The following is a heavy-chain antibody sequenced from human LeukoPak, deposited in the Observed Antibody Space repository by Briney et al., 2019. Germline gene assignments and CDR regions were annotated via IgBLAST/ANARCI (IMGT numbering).Heavy chain of an antibody. J-gene: IGHJ4*02. D-gene: IGHD3-22*01. V-gene: IGHV3-23*01. CDR2: ISGSGGST. CDR1: GFTFSSYA. CDR3: AKRPYYYDSSGRGHFDY. Sequence: GGSLRLSCAASGFTFSSYAMSWVRQAPGKGLEWVSAISGSGGSTYYADSVKGRFTISRDNSKNTLYLQMNSLRAEDTAVYCCAKRPYYYDSSGRGHFDYWGQGTLVTVSS.